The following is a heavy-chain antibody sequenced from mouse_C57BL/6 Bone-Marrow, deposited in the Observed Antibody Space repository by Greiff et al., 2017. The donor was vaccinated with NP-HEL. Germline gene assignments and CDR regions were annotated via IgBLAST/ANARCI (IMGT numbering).Heavy chain of an antibody. V-gene: IGHV1-26*01. D-gene: IGHD2-1*01. CDR1: GYTFTDYY. CDR3: ARNLPLAY. Sequence: EVQLQQSGPELVKPGASVKISCKASGYTFTDYYMNWVKQSHGKSLEWIGDINPNNGGTSYNQKFKGKATLTVDKSSSTAYMELRSLTSEDSAVYYCARNLPLAYWGQGTLVTVSA. J-gene: IGHJ3*01. CDR2: INPNNGGT.